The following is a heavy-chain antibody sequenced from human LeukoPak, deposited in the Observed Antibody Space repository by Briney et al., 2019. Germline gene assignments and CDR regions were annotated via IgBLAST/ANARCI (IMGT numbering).Heavy chain of an antibody. CDR1: GFTFSSYA. Sequence: PGGSLRLSCAASGFTFSSYAMTWVRQAPGKGLEWVSSISSTGNFIYYADSLKGRFTVSGDNAKNSLYLQMNSLRAEDTAVYYCARGLWDHWGQGTLVTVSS. V-gene: IGHV3-21*01. CDR2: ISSTGNFI. CDR3: ARGLWDH. J-gene: IGHJ4*02.